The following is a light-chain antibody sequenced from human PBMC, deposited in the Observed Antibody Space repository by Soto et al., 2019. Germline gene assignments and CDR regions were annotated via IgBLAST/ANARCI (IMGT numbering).Light chain of an antibody. CDR3: QHCDSYWT. V-gene: IGKV1-5*03. Sequence: DIQMTQSPSTLSASVGDRVTITCRASQSISTSLAWYQQKPGKAPKVLIYKASSLESGVPSRFSGSGSGTEFTLTISSLQPDDFATYHCQHCDSYWTFGQGTKVEIK. CDR1: QSISTS. CDR2: KAS. J-gene: IGKJ1*01.